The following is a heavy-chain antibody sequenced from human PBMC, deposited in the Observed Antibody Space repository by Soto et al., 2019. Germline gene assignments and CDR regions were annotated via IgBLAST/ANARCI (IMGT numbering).Heavy chain of an antibody. CDR3: ARDLYIVLKSYGXDV. CDR2: MNPNSGNT. J-gene: IGHJ6*02. D-gene: IGHD2-8*01. V-gene: IGHV1-8*01. CDR1: GYTFTSYD. Sequence: ASVKVSCKASGYTFTSYDINWVRQTTGQGLERMGWMNPNSGNTGYAQKFQGRVTMTRNTSISTAYMELSSLRSEDTAVYYCARDLYIVLKSYGXDVWGQGTTVTVSS.